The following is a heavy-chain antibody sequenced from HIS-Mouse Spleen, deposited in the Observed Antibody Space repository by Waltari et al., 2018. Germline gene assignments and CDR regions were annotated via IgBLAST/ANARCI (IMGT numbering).Heavy chain of an antibody. Sequence: EVQLLESGGGLVQPGGSLRLSCAASGFTFSSYAMSWVRQAPGEGLEWVSAISGSGGSTYYADSVKGRFTISRDNSKNTLYLQMNSLRAEDTAVYYCAKAPLEQLVFDYWGQGTLVTVSS. CDR3: AKAPLEQLVFDY. D-gene: IGHD6-6*01. CDR2: ISGSGGST. J-gene: IGHJ4*02. CDR1: GFTFSSYA. V-gene: IGHV3-23*01.